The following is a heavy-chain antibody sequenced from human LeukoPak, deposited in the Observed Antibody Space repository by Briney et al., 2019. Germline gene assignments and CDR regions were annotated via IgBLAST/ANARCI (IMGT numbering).Heavy chain of an antibody. CDR1: GFTFSSYA. CDR2: ISGSGGST. J-gene: IGHJ4*02. CDR3: AKDETYYDFWSGYYRSDSYFDY. D-gene: IGHD3-3*01. Sequence: PGGSLRLSCAASGFTFSSYAMSWVRQAPGKGLKWVSAISGSGGSTYYADSVKGRFTISRDNSKNTLYLQMNSLRAEDTAVYYCAKDETYYDFWSGYYRSDSYFDYWGQGTLVTVSS. V-gene: IGHV3-23*01.